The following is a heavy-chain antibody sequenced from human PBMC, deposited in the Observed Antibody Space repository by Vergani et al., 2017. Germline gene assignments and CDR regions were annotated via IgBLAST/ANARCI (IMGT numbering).Heavy chain of an antibody. D-gene: IGHD3-10*01. V-gene: IGHV3-33*01. Sequence: QVHLVESGGGLVQPGRSVRLSCAASGFTLSNHGMHWVRQAPGKGLEWVAIIWYDGSQYNYADSVKGRVTISRDNAKNSLYLQMNSLRAEDTAVYYCARDIGYGSGSYFHWGQGTLVTVSS. CDR3: ARDIGYGSGSYFH. CDR1: GFTLSNHG. J-gene: IGHJ4*02. CDR2: IWYDGSQY.